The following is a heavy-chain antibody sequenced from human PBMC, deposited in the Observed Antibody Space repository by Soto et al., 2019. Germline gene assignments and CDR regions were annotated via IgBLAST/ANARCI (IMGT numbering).Heavy chain of an antibody. Sequence: SETLSLTCTVSGGSISSGGYYWSWIRQHPGKGLEWIGYIYYSGSTYYNPSLKSRVTISVDTSKNQFSLKLSSVTAADTAVYYCARDGCSSTSCYDYYYGMDVWGQGTTVTVS. CDR3: ARDGCSSTSCYDYYYGMDV. J-gene: IGHJ6*02. CDR2: IYYSGST. V-gene: IGHV4-31*03. D-gene: IGHD2-2*01. CDR1: GGSISSGGYY.